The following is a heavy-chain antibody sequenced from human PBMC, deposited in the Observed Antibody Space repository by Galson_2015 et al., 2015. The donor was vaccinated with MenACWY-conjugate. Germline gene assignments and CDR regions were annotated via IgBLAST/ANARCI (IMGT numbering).Heavy chain of an antibody. D-gene: IGHD2-2*01. V-gene: IGHV3-23*01. CDR3: AKDVVRGALDYYFEL. CDR2: ISDSGGRT. CDR1: GFTFSSFA. Sequence: SLRLSCAASGFTFSSFAMNWVRQAPGKGLEWVSTISDSGGRTYYADSVKGRFTISRDNSKNTLYLQMNSLRADDTAVYYCAKDVVRGALDYYFELWGRGTLVTVSS. J-gene: IGHJ2*01.